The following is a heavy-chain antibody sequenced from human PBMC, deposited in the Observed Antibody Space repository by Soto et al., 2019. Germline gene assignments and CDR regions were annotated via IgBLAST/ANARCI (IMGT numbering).Heavy chain of an antibody. D-gene: IGHD6-25*01. J-gene: IGHJ4*02. CDR1: GFTFSSYG. Sequence: GGSLRLSCAASGFTFSSYGMHWVRQAPGKGLEWVAVIWYDGSNKYYADSVKGRFTISRDNSKNTLYLQMNSLRAEDTAVYYCARQSLTRSSGNYFDYWGQGTLVTVSS. V-gene: IGHV3-33*01. CDR2: IWYDGSNK. CDR3: ARQSLTRSSGNYFDY.